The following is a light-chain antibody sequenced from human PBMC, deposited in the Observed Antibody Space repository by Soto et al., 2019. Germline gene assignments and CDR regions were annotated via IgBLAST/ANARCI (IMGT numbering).Light chain of an antibody. CDR1: QDISNY. CDR3: QQYDNLPLS. CDR2: DAS. Sequence: DIQMTQSPSSLSASVGDRVTITCQASQDISNYLNWYQQKPGKAPKLLIYDASNLETGVPSRFSGSGSCTDFTFTSSSLQPEDIATYYCQQYDNLPLSFGGGTKVEIK. V-gene: IGKV1-33*01. J-gene: IGKJ4*01.